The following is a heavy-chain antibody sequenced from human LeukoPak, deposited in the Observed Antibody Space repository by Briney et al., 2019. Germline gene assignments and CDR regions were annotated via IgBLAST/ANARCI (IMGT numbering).Heavy chain of an antibody. CDR1: GFTFSSYE. V-gene: IGHV3-48*03. J-gene: IGHJ4*02. Sequence: GGSLRLSCAASGFTFSSYEMNWVRQAPGKGLEWVSFISSSGSAIYYAASVKGRFTVSRDNAKNSLYLQMNSLSAEDTALYHCARGYCSNGVCYRGGFDFWGQGTLVTVSS. D-gene: IGHD2-8*01. CDR2: ISSSGSAI. CDR3: ARGYCSNGVCYRGGFDF.